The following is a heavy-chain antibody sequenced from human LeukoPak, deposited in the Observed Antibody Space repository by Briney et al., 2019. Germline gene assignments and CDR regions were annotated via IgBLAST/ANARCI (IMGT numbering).Heavy chain of an antibody. J-gene: IGHJ4*02. CDR3: ARDQRVTGRPDIDY. CDR1: GFTFRNHW. V-gene: IGHV3-74*03. CDR2: ISSDGSST. Sequence: GGSLRLSCAPSGFTFRNHWMHWARHPPGKGLVCLTRISSDGSSTTCADYVKGRFTISRDNAKNTLYLQMNNLKAEDTAMYYCARDQRVTGRPDIDYWGQGTLVIVSS. D-gene: IGHD6-6*01.